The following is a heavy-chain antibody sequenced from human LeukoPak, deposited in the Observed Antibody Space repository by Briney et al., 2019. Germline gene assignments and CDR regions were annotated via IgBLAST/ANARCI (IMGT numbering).Heavy chain of an antibody. J-gene: IGHJ3*01. CDR2: IYTSGST. D-gene: IGHD4-23*01. Sequence: SETLSLTCTVSGGSISSYYWSWIRQPAGKGLEWIGRIYTSGSTNYNPSLKSRVTMSIDTSKNQFSLKLSSVTAADTAVYYCARVGGWTTVVRAGALDFWGQGTMVTVSS. CDR3: ARVGGWTTVVRAGALDF. V-gene: IGHV4-4*07. CDR1: GGSISSYY.